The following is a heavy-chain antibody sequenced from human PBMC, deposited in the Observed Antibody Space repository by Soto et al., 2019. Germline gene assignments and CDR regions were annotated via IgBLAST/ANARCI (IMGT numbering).Heavy chain of an antibody. CDR2: LSAYNGNT. J-gene: IGHJ6*02. CDR1: GYTFTSYG. D-gene: IGHD6-19*01. V-gene: IGHV1-18*04. CDR3: ARDRRDSSGWYSYYYYGMDV. Sequence: QVQLVQSGAEVKKPGASLKVSCKASGYTFTSYGISWVRQTPGQGLEWMGWLSAYNGNTNYAQKLQGRVTMTTDTSTSTAYMELRSLRSDDTAVYYCARDRRDSSGWYSYYYYGMDVWGQGTTVTVSS.